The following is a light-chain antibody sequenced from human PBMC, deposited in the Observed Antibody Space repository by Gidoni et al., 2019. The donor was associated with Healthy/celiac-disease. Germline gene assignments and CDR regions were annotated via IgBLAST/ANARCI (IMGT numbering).Light chain of an antibody. CDR3: QQYNNWPRT. Sequence: EIVMTQSPATLSVSPGERATLSCRASQSVSSNLAWYQQKPGQAPRLLIYGASTRATGIPARVSGSGFGTDFPLTISSLQSEDFAVYYCQQYNNWPRTFGQGNKVEIK. V-gene: IGKV3-15*01. J-gene: IGKJ1*01. CDR2: GAS. CDR1: QSVSSN.